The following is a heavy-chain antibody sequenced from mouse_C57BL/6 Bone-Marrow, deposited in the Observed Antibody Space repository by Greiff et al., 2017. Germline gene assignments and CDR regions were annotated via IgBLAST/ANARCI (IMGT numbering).Heavy chain of an antibody. J-gene: IGHJ1*03. Sequence: EVQLLESGGDLVKPGGSLKLSCAASGFTFSSYGMSWVRQTPDKRLEWVATISSGGSYTYYPDSVKGRFTISRDNAKNTLYLQMSSLKSEDTAMYYCARDDYDGYFDVWGTGTTVTVSS. CDR3: ARDDYDGYFDV. CDR2: ISSGGSYT. V-gene: IGHV5-6*01. CDR1: GFTFSSYG. D-gene: IGHD2-4*01.